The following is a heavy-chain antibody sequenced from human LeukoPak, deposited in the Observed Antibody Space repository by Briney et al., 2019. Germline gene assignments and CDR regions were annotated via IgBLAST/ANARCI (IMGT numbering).Heavy chain of an antibody. CDR3: SKDLTSDFGGDLDP. Sequence: GGSLRLSCAASGFTFSNYGMHWVAQPPGKGREGVASISFDGRQKYYADSVKGRFTISRDKSKSTVYLQMNSLRVEDAAVYYCSKDLTSDFGGDLDPWGQGTLVTVSS. D-gene: IGHD3-10*01. CDR2: ISFDGRQK. V-gene: IGHV3-30*02. CDR1: GFTFSNYG. J-gene: IGHJ5*02.